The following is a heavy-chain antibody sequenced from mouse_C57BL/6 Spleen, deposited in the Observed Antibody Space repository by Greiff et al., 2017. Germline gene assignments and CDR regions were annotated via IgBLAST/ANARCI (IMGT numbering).Heavy chain of an antibody. CDR2: IDPSDSYT. V-gene: IGHV1-69*01. CDR1: GYTFTSYW. D-gene: IGHD4-1*01. Sequence: QVQLKQPGAELVMPGASVKLSCKASGYTFTSYWMHWVKQRPGQGLEWIGEIDPSDSYTNYNQKFKGKSTLTVDKSSSTAYIQLSSLTSEDSAVYYCARSLGPNYFDDWGQGTTLTVSS. CDR3: ARSLGPNYFDD. J-gene: IGHJ2*01.